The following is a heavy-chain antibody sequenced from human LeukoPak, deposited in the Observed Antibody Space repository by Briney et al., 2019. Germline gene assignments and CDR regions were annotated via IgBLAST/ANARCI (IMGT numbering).Heavy chain of an antibody. V-gene: IGHV3-23*01. J-gene: IGHJ6*02. CDR1: GFTFSNFV. CDR3: ARDYCSSTSCYGMDV. CDR2: IGAGGVNT. Sequence: PGGSLRLSCAASGFTFSNFVMNWVRQAPGKGLQWVSTIGAGGVNTFYADSVKGRFTISRDDSQNTLYLQLNSLRAEDTAVYYCARDYCSSTSCYGMDVWGQGTTVTVSS. D-gene: IGHD2-2*01.